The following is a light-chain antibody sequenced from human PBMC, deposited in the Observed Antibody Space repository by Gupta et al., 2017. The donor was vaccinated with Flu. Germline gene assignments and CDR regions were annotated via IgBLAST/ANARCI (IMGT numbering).Light chain of an antibody. CDR2: GNG. J-gene: IGLJ1*01. CDR3: QSFDNSLSGSV. Sequence: QSVLTHPPSVAGATDPRVALSLTGSSSNIGAGYDVHGYQQLPGAAPKLLIYGNGNRPSGVPDRFSGSKSGTSASLAITGLQAEDEADYYCQSFDNSLSGSVFGTGTKLTVL. CDR1: SSNIGAGYD. V-gene: IGLV1-40*01.